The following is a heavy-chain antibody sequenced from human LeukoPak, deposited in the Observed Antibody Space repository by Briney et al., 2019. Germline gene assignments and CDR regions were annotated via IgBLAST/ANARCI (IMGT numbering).Heavy chain of an antibody. CDR3: ARVIEYYYYMDV. J-gene: IGHJ6*03. Sequence: PSETLSLTCAVYGGSFSGYYWSWIRQPAGKGLEWIGRMYNRGSTNYNPSLRSRVTISVDTSKNQFSLKLSSVTAADTAVYYCARVIEYYYYMDVWGKGTTVTVSS. CDR2: MYNRGST. V-gene: IGHV4-59*10. D-gene: IGHD5-24*01. CDR1: GGSFSGYY.